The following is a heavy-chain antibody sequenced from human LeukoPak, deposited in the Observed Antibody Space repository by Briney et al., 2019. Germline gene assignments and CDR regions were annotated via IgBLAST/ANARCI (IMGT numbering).Heavy chain of an antibody. V-gene: IGHV4-38-2*02. J-gene: IGHJ4*02. Sequence: PSETLSLTCTVSGYSISSGYYWGWIRQPPGKGLEWIGSIYHSGSTYYNPSLKSRVTISVDTSKNQFSLKLSSVTAADTAVYYCARDMGGYNPEPFDYWGQGTLVTVSS. CDR2: IYHSGST. CDR1: GYSISSGYY. CDR3: ARDMGGYNPEPFDY. D-gene: IGHD5-24*01.